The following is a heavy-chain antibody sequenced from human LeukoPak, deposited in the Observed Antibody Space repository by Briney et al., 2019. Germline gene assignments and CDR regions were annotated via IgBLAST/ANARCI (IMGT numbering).Heavy chain of an antibody. Sequence: QPGGSLRLSCAASGFTFSTYDMHWVRQATGRGLEWVSGIRTAGDEYYPGSVKGRFSVSRENAKNSLHPQMNSLRAGDTAVYYCARGANGASGYPFGYWGQGTLVTVSS. D-gene: IGHD3-22*01. J-gene: IGHJ4*02. V-gene: IGHV3-13*01. CDR2: IRTAGDE. CDR3: ARGANGASGYPFGY. CDR1: GFTFSTYD.